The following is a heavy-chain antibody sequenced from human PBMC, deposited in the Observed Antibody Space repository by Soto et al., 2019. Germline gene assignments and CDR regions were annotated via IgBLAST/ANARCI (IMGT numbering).Heavy chain of an antibody. CDR3: ARGWSSSSGFYYYYYGMDV. J-gene: IGHJ6*02. V-gene: IGHV4-4*07. CDR1: GGSISSYY. CDR2: IYTSGST. Sequence: SETLSLTCTVSGGSISSYYWSWIRQPAGKGLEWIGRIYTSGSTNYNPSLKSRVTMSVDTSKNQFSLKLSSVTAADTAVYYCARGWSSSSGFYYYYYGMDVWGQGTTVTVSS. D-gene: IGHD6-6*01.